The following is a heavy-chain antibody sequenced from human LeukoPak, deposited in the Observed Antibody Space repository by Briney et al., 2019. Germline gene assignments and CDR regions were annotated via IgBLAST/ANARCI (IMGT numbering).Heavy chain of an antibody. J-gene: IGHJ4*02. CDR3: ARSTSSEYDIYHFDY. CDR2: IWYDGNNK. Sequence: PTGGSLRLSCAASGFTFSSYGMHWVRQAPGKGLEWVAVIWYDGNNKYYADSVKGRFTISRDNSKNTLYLQMNSLRAEDTAVYYCARSTSSEYDIYHFDYWGQGTLVTVSS. CDR1: GFTFSSYG. V-gene: IGHV3-33*01. D-gene: IGHD3-9*01.